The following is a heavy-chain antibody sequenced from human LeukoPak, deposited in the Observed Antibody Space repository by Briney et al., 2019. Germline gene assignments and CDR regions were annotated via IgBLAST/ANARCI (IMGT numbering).Heavy chain of an antibody. CDR1: GGTFISYA. V-gene: IGHV1-69*13. Sequence: ASVKVSCKASGGTFISYAISWVRQAPGQGLEWMGGIIPIFGTANYAQKFQGRVTITADESTSTAYMELSSLRSEDTAVYYCAREGGLRYFDTANWFDPWGQGTLVTVSS. CDR2: IIPIFGTA. D-gene: IGHD3-9*01. J-gene: IGHJ5*02. CDR3: AREGGLRYFDTANWFDP.